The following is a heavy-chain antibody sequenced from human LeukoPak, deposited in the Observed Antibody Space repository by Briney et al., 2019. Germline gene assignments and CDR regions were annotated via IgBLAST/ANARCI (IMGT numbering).Heavy chain of an antibody. D-gene: IGHD5-12*01. CDR1: GYTFTSYG. J-gene: IGHJ6*02. Sequence: ASVKVSCKASGYTFTSYGISWVRQAPGQGLEWMGWISAYNGNTNYAQKLQGRVTMTTDTSTSTAYMELGSLRSDDTAVYYCARDRRGYSGYDFFAYYYYYYGMDVWGQGTTVTVSS. V-gene: IGHV1-18*01. CDR2: ISAYNGNT. CDR3: ARDRRGYSGYDFFAYYYYYYGMDV.